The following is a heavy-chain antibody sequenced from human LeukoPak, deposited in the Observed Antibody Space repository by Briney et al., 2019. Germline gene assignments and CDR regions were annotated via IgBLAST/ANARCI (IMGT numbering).Heavy chain of an antibody. CDR1: GFTFSSYA. J-gene: IGHJ5*02. CDR2: ISGGGGTT. V-gene: IGHV3-23*01. D-gene: IGHD3-22*01. CDR3: AKERFTYFGSFEH. Sequence: GGSLRLSCAASGFTFSSYAMTWVRQAPGEGLERVSTISGGGGTTYYADSVKGRFTISRDNSKNTLHLQMNSLRAEDTAVYYCAKERFTYFGSFEHWGQGTLDTVSS.